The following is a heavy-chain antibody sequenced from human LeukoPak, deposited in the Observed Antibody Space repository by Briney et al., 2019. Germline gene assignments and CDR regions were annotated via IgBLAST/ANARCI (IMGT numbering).Heavy chain of an antibody. J-gene: IGHJ5*02. Sequence: GSLRLSCAASGFTFSSYSMNWVRQAPGKGLEWIGEIYHSGSTNYNPSLKSRVTISVDKSKNQFSLKLSSVTAADTAVYYCARVGTYYDILTGYPHNWFDPWGQGTLVTVSS. CDR1: GFTFSSYSM. CDR2: IYHSGST. CDR3: ARVGTYYDILTGYPHNWFDP. D-gene: IGHD3-9*01. V-gene: IGHV4-4*02.